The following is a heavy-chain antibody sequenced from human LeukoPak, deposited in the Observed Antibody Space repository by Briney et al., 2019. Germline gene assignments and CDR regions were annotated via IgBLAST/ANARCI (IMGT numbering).Heavy chain of an antibody. Sequence: GRSLRLSCAASGFTFSSYGMHWVRQAPGKGLEWVAVISYDGSNKYYADSVKGRFTISRDNSKNTLYLQMNSLRAEDTAVYYCAKGRDGYRGAAFDIWGQGTMVTVSS. D-gene: IGHD5-24*01. CDR2: ISYDGSNK. CDR3: AKGRDGYRGAAFDI. J-gene: IGHJ3*02. CDR1: GFTFSSYG. V-gene: IGHV3-30*18.